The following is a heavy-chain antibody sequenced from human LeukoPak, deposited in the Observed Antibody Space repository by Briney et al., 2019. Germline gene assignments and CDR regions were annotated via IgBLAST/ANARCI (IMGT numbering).Heavy chain of an antibody. V-gene: IGHV1-69*13. Sequence: SVKVSCKASGGTFSSYAISWVRQAPEQGLEWMGGIIPIFGTANYAQKFQGRVTITADESTSTAYMELSSLRSEDTAVYYCAVALGSSGYYCDYWGQGTLVTVSS. CDR2: IIPIFGTA. D-gene: IGHD3-22*01. CDR1: GGTFSSYA. CDR3: AVALGSSGYYCDY. J-gene: IGHJ4*02.